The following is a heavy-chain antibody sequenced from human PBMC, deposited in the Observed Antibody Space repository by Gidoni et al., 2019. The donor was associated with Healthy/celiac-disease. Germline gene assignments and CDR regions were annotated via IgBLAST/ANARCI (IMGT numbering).Heavy chain of an antibody. CDR2: ISGSGGST. V-gene: IGHV3-23*01. Sequence: EVQLLESGGGLVQPGGSLRLSCAASGFTFSSYAMSWVRPAPGQGLAWVSAISGSGGSTYYADSVKGRFTISRDNSKNTLYLQMNSLRAEDTAVYYCAKEDYGDYVGFDYWGQGTLVTVSS. D-gene: IGHD4-17*01. CDR1: GFTFSSYA. CDR3: AKEDYGDYVGFDY. J-gene: IGHJ4*02.